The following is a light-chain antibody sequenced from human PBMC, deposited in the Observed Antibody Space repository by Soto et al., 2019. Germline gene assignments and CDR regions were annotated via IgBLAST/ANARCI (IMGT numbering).Light chain of an antibody. CDR1: QSLLHSNGYNY. CDR3: MQALQTPIT. J-gene: IGKJ5*01. Sequence: DIVMTQSPLSLPVTPGHPPSISCTSSQSLLHSNGYNYLDWYLQKPGQSPQLLIYLGSNRASGVPDRFSGSGSGTDFTLKISRVEAEDVGVYYCMQALQTPITFGQGTRLEIK. V-gene: IGKV2-28*01. CDR2: LGS.